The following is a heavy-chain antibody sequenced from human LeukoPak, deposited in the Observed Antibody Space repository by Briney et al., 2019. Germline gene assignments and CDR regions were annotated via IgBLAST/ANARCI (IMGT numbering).Heavy chain of an antibody. D-gene: IGHD3-16*02. Sequence: SETLSLTCAVYGGTLSGYYWNWIRQPPGEGLEWIGEINHSGTTNYNPSLKTRVTISVDTSKNQFSLKVGSVTAGDTAVYYCARSYDYVWGSYRYTPTFDYWGKGNLVTVSS. CDR2: INHSGTT. CDR1: GGTLSGYY. V-gene: IGHV4-34*01. CDR3: ARSYDYVWGSYRYTPTFDY. J-gene: IGHJ4*02.